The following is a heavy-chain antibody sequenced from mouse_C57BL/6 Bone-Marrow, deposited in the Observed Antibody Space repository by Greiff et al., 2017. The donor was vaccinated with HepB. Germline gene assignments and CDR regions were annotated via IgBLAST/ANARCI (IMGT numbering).Heavy chain of an antibody. CDR2: ISNGGGST. D-gene: IGHD2-3*01. CDR1: GFTFSDYY. Sequence: EVQLVESGGGLVQPGGSLKLSCAASGFTFSDYYMYWVRQTPEKRLEWVAYISNGGGSTYYPDTVKGRFTISRDNAKNTLYLQMSRLKSEDTAMYYCARHRDGYYYAMDYWGQGTSVTVSS. J-gene: IGHJ4*01. V-gene: IGHV5-12*01. CDR3: ARHRDGYYYAMDY.